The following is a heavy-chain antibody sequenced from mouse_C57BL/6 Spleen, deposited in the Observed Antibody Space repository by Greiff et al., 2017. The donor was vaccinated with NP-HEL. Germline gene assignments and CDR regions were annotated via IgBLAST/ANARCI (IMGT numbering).Heavy chain of an antibody. J-gene: IGHJ3*01. CDR2: INPSNGGT. CDR3: ARDYGSSYEAWFAY. D-gene: IGHD1-1*01. CDR1: GYTFTSYW. Sequence: VQLQQPGPELVKPGASVKLSCKASGYTFTSYWMHWVKQRPGQGLEWIGNINPSNGGTNYNEKFKSKATMTVDKSSSTAYMQLSSLTSEDSAVYYCARDYGSSYEAWFAYWGQGTLVTVSA. V-gene: IGHV1-53*01.